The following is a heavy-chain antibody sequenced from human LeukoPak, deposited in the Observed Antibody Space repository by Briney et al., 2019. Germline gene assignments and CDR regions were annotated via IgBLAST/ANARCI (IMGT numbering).Heavy chain of an antibody. CDR1: GGSISSYY. V-gene: IGHV4-59*01. D-gene: IGHD1-26*01. J-gene: IGHJ4*02. CDR3: ARRGYSGDLDY. Sequence: SETLSLTCTVSGGSISSYYWSWIRQPPGKGLEWIGYIYYSGSTNYNPSLKSRVTISVDTSKNQFSLKLSSVTAADTAVYYCARRGYSGDLDYWGQGTLVTVSS. CDR2: IYYSGST.